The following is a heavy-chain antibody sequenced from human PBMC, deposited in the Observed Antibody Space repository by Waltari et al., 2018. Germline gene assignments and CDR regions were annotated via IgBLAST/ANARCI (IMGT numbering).Heavy chain of an antibody. CDR2: ISSSSSTI. J-gene: IGHJ4*02. D-gene: IGHD3-22*01. V-gene: IGHV3-48*01. CDR3: ARDPDFTKDDSSGYFFDY. CDR1: GFTFSSYS. Sequence: EVQLVESGGGLVQPGGSLRLSCAASGFTFSSYSMNWVRQAPGKGLEWVSYISSSSSTIYYADSVKGRFTISRDNAKNSLYLQMNSLRAEDTAVYYCARDPDFTKDDSSGYFFDYWGQGTLVTVSS.